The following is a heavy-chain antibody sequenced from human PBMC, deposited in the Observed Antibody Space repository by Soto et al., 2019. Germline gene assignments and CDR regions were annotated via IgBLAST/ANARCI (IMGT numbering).Heavy chain of an antibody. Sequence: ASVKVSCKASGYTFTGYYMHWVRQAPGQGLEWMGWINPNSGGTNYAQKFQGRVTMTRDTSISTAYMELIRLRSEDTAVYYCARDNIWDIVAVNGWFDPWGQGTFVTVSS. J-gene: IGHJ5*02. CDR3: ARDNIWDIVAVNGWFDP. CDR2: INPNSGGT. D-gene: IGHD5-12*01. CDR1: GYTFTGYY. V-gene: IGHV1-2*02.